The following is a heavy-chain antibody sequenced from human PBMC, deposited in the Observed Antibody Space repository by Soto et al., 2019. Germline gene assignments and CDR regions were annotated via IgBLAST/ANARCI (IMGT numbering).Heavy chain of an antibody. CDR2: IYYSGST. V-gene: IGHV4-59*12. CDR3: ARDKITGLFDY. J-gene: IGHJ4*02. Sequence: SETLSLTCAVSGGSISSYYWSWIRQPPGKGLEWIGEIYYSGSTNYNPSLKSRVTISVDTSKNQFSLKLTSVTAADTAVYYCARDKITGLFDYWGQGTLVTVSS. CDR1: GGSISSYY. D-gene: IGHD2-8*02.